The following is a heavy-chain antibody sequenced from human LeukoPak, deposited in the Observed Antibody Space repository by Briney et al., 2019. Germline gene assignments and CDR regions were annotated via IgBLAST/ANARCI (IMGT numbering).Heavy chain of an antibody. V-gene: IGHV4-34*01. CDR1: GGSFSGYY. CDR2: INHSGST. J-gene: IGHJ6*03. Sequence: SETLSLTCAVYGGSFSGYYWSWIRQPPGKVLEWIGEINHSGSTNYNPSLKSRVTISVDTSKNQFSLKLSSVTAADTAVYYCARIYIGTYYDFWSGYRPYYYYMDVRGRGTTVTVSS. CDR3: ARIYIGTYYDFWSGYRPYYYYMDV. D-gene: IGHD3-3*01.